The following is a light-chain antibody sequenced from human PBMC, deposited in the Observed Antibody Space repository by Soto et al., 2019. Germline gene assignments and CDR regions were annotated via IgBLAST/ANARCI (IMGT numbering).Light chain of an antibody. Sequence: AIQVTQSPSSLSVSVGDRVTITCRASQDIGDDLGWYQEKPGKAPKLLIYDASSLESGVPSRFSGSGSGTEFTLTISSLQPDDFATYYCQQYNSYPLTFGGGTQIDIK. J-gene: IGKJ4*01. CDR1: QDIGDD. V-gene: IGKV1-13*02. CDR2: DAS. CDR3: QQYNSYPLT.